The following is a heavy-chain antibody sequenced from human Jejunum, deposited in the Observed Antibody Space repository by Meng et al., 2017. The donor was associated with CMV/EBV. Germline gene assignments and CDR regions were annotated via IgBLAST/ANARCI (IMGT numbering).Heavy chain of an antibody. D-gene: IGHD4-17*01. CDR1: GFTFPSYS. CDR3: ARAIDYGDPNWFDP. Sequence: SGFTFPSYSITWVRQAPGKGLELLSYISGSSTYIYHADSVKGRFTISRDNAKNSVYLQMNSLRAEDTAVYYCARAIDYGDPNWFDPWGQGTLVTVSS. CDR2: ISGSSTYI. V-gene: IGHV3-21*01. J-gene: IGHJ5*02.